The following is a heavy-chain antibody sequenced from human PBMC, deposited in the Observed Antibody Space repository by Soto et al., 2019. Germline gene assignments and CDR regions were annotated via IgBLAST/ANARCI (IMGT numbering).Heavy chain of an antibody. V-gene: IGHV3-30*18. CDR2: ISYDGSNK. J-gene: IGHJ6*02. CDR1: GFTFSSYG. CDR3: AKDLRSGYYLTNYYYYGMDV. Sequence: GGCLRLSCAASGFTFSSYGMHWVRQAPGKGLEWVAVISYDGSNKYYADSVKGRFTISRDNSKNTLYLQMNSLRAEDTAVYYCAKDLRSGYYLTNYYYYGMDVWGQGTTVTVSS. D-gene: IGHD3-22*01.